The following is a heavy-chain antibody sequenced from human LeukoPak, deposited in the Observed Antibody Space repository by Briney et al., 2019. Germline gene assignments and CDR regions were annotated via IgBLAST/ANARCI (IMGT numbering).Heavy chain of an antibody. V-gene: IGHV1-69*13. CDR3: ARARSPVLSFGVVPNWFDP. Sequence: ASVKVSCKASGGTFSSYAISWVRQAPGQGLEWMGGIIPIFGTANYAQKFQGRVTITADESTSTAYMELSSLRSEDTAVYYCARARSPVLSFGVVPNWFDPWGQGTLVTVSS. CDR1: GGTFSSYA. CDR2: IIPIFGTA. D-gene: IGHD3-3*01. J-gene: IGHJ5*02.